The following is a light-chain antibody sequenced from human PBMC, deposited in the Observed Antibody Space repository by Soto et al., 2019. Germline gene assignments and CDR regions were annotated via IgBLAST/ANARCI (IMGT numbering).Light chain of an antibody. J-gene: IGKJ1*01. CDR2: AAS. CDR3: QQSYTTPWT. Sequence: DIQMTQSPSSLSASVGDRVTITCRASQSITSYLNWYQQKPGKAPQLLIYAASSLQSGVPSRFSGSGSGTDLTLTISSLQPEDFATCFCQQSYTTPWTFGQGTKVEVK. CDR1: QSITSY. V-gene: IGKV1-39*01.